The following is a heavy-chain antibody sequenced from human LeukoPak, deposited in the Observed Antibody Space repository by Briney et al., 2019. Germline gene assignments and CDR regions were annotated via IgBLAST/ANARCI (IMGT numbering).Heavy chain of an antibody. CDR3: ASRSGSTPYYIDY. CDR2: INTYNGNV. Sequence: ASVKVSCKASGCTFTSNGISWVRQAPGQGLEWMGWINTYNGNVKDVQKFQGRVTMTTDTSTSTAYMELRSLRSDDTAVYYCASRSGSTPYYIDYWGQGTLVTVSS. J-gene: IGHJ4*02. CDR1: GCTFTSNG. D-gene: IGHD3-10*01. V-gene: IGHV1-18*01.